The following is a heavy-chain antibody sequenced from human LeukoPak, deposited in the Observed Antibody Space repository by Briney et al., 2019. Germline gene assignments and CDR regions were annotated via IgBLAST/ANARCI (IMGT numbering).Heavy chain of an antibody. Sequence: GASVKVSCKASGYTFTSYAMHWVRQAPGQRLEWMGWINAGNGNTKYSQKFQGRVTITRDTSASTAYMELSSLRSEDTAVYYCARGWAAACRTDFDYWGQGTLVTVSS. CDR2: INAGNGNT. J-gene: IGHJ4*02. D-gene: IGHD6-13*01. V-gene: IGHV1-3*01. CDR1: GYTFTSYA. CDR3: ARGWAAACRTDFDY.